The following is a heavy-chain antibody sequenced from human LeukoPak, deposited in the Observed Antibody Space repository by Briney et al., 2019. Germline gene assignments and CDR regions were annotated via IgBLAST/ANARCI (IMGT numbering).Heavy chain of an antibody. CDR3: ARAAAAGTYGVDY. CDR2: ISSSSSYI. Sequence: GGSLRLSCAASGFTFSSYSMNWVRQAPGKGLEWVSSISSSSSYIYYADSVKGRFTISRDNAKNSLYLQMNSLRAEDTAVYYCARAAAAGTYGVDYWGQGTLVTVSS. V-gene: IGHV3-21*01. CDR1: GFTFSSYS. D-gene: IGHD6-13*01. J-gene: IGHJ4*02.